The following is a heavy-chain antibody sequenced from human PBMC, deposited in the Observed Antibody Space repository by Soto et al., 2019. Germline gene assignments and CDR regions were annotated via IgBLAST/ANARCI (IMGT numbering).Heavy chain of an antibody. V-gene: IGHV3-21*01. CDR3: ARDYYYDSSGYYAGFDY. D-gene: IGHD3-22*01. J-gene: IGHJ4*02. Sequence: YWMHCVRQAPGKGLEWVSSISTSSSYIYYADSMKGRFTISRDNAKNSLYLQMNSLRAEDTAVYYCARDYYYDSSGYYAGFDYWGQGTLVTVSS. CDR2: ISTSSSYI. CDR1: YW.